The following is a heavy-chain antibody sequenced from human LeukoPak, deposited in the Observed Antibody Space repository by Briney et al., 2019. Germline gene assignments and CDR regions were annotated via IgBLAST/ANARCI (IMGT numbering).Heavy chain of an antibody. CDR1: GFTFSTYA. Sequence: GGSLRLSCAASGFTFSTYAMTWVRQAPGKGLEWVSIISTSGDRIYYPDSLRGRSTISRDNSKNTLYLQMNSLRAEDTAVYYCARGVTRYCSSTSCYYFDYWGQGTLVTVSS. CDR3: ARGVTRYCSSTSCYYFDY. V-gene: IGHV3-23*01. D-gene: IGHD2-2*01. CDR2: ISTSGDRI. J-gene: IGHJ4*02.